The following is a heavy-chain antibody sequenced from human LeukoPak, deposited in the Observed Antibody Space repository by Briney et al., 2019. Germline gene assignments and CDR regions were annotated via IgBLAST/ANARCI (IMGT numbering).Heavy chain of an antibody. CDR2: INHSGST. V-gene: IGHV4-34*01. CDR3: ARGEGPGIPII. J-gene: IGHJ3*02. Sequence: SETLSLTCAVSGGSFSGYYWSWIRQPPGKGLEWIGEINHSGSTNYNPSLKSRVTISVDTSKNQFSLKLSSLTAADTAVYYCARGEGPGIPIIWGQGTMVTVSS. D-gene: IGHD3-10*01. CDR1: GGSFSGYY.